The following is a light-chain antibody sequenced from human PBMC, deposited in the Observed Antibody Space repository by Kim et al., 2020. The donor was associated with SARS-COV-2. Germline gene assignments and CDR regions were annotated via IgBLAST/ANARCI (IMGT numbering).Light chain of an antibody. CDR2: RVS. J-gene: IGKJ4*01. Sequence: EVVLTQSPATLYVSPGESATLSCRASESIGNTLAWYQQKSGQPPRLLIYRVSTRATGTPARFSGSGSGTDFTLTISSLQSEDFAVYHCQQYGDWPPLTFGGGTKVDIK. V-gene: IGKV3D-15*01. CDR3: QQYGDWPPLT. CDR1: ESIGNT.